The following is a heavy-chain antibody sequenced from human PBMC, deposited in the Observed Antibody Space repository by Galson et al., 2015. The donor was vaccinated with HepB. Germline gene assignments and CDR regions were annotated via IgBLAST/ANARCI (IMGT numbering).Heavy chain of an antibody. D-gene: IGHD3-22*01. Sequence: SLRLSCAASGFTFRSYSMNWVRQAPGKGLEWVPSISSSSSYIYYADSVKGRFTISRDNAKNSLYLQMNSLRAEDTAVYYCARDYPVSHYYDSSGYYWSAEYFQHWGQGTLVTVSS. J-gene: IGHJ1*01. CDR3: ARDYPVSHYYDSSGYYWSAEYFQH. CDR2: ISSSSSYI. CDR1: GFTFRSYS. V-gene: IGHV3-21*01.